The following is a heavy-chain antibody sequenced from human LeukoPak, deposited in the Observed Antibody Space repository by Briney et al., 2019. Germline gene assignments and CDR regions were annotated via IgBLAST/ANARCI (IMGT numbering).Heavy chain of an antibody. CDR3: AKIGLYSNSFDY. D-gene: IGHD4-11*01. CDR1: GFAFSSYA. CDR2: ISDSGGST. J-gene: IGHJ4*02. Sequence: GGSLRLSCAASGFAFSSYAMSWVRQAPGKGLEWVSAISDSGGSTFYADSVKGRFTMSRDNSRNTLYLQMNSLRADDTAVYYCAKIGLYSNSFDYWGQGTLVTVFS. V-gene: IGHV3-23*01.